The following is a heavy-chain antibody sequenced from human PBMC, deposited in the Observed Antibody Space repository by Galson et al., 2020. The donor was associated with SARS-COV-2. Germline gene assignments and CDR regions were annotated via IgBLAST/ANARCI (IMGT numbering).Heavy chain of an antibody. CDR3: ARGGRTNSIDY. V-gene: IGHV1-18*01. J-gene: IGHJ4*02. CDR2: ISTYNGNT. Sequence: ASVKVSCRTSGYTFATYGITWVRQAPGQGLEWMGWISTYNGNTHYAQKLQGRVTMTTDTSTSTAYMDLGSLTSDDTAVYYCARGGRTNSIDYWGQGTLVTVSS. D-gene: IGHD2-21*01. CDR1: GYTFATYG.